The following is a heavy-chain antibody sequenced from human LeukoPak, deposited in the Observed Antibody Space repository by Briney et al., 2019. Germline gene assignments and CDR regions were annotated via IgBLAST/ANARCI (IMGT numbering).Heavy chain of an antibody. CDR1: GYTFTAYY. J-gene: IGHJ4*02. CDR2: INPNSGDT. CDR3: VRDGGLDY. D-gene: IGHD3-16*01. V-gene: IGHV1-2*02. Sequence: GASVKVSCKAPGYTFTAYYMHWLRQAPGQGLEWMGWINPNSGDTNYAQKFQGRVTMTRDTSTSTAYMELSRLKSDDTAVYYCVRDGGLDYWGQGTLVTVSS.